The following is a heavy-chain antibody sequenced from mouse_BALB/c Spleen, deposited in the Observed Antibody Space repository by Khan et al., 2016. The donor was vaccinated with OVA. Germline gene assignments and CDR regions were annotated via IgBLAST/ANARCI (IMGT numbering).Heavy chain of an antibody. CDR2: ISPGSGDT. V-gene: IGHV1-77*01. Sequence: QVQLKESGAELARPGASVKLSCKASGYTFTDYYINWVKQRTGQGLEWIGEISPGSGDTYYNEGLKGKATLTADKSSSTAYMQLSSLTSEASAVYFCARRNYFGYTFAYWGQGTLVTVSA. CDR3: ARRNYFGYTFAY. D-gene: IGHD1-2*01. CDR1: GYTFTDYY. J-gene: IGHJ3*01.